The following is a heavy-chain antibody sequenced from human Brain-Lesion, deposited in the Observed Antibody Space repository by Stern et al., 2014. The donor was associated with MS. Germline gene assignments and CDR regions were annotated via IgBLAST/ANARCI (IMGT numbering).Heavy chain of an antibody. V-gene: IGHV4-61*02. CDR1: GGSISSGGYY. CDR3: ARGRVVPGFQYYATDV. CDR2: IFNSGST. J-gene: IGHJ6*02. Sequence: QVQLQQSGPGLVKPSQTLSLSCTVSGGSISSGGYYWSWIRQPAGKGLEWIGRIFNSGSTSYNPSLQSRVTTSIDPSQNQFSLRLNSMTAADTAVYYCARGRVVPGFQYYATDVWGQGTTVIVSS. D-gene: IGHD2-2*01.